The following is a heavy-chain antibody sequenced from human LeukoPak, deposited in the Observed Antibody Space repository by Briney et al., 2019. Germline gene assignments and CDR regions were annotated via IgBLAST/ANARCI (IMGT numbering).Heavy chain of an antibody. CDR2: IITNCGGT. D-gene: IGHD1-26*01. CDR3: ARAKLSRPPSLNPVGATRPCNY. J-gene: IGHJ4*02. CDR1: GYTFTGYY. Sequence: ASVKVSCKASGYTFTGYYMHWVRQAPGQGLEWMGWIITNCGGTNYAQKFQGRVTVTRDTSISTAYMELSRLRSDDTAVYYCARAKLSRPPSLNPVGATRPCNYWGQGTLVTVSS. V-gene: IGHV1-2*02.